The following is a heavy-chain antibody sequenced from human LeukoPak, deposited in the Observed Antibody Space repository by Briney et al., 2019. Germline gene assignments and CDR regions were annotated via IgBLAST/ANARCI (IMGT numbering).Heavy chain of an antibody. J-gene: IGHJ4*02. CDR1: GFTFDDYA. CDR3: AKGRGGQLVSHYYFDY. Sequence: SLRLSCAASGFTFDDYAMHWVRQAPGKGLEWVSGISWNSGSIGYADSVKGRFTISRDNAKNSLYLQMNSLRAEDTALYYCAKGRGGQLVSHYYFDYWGQGTLVTVSS. CDR2: ISWNSGSI. D-gene: IGHD6-13*01. V-gene: IGHV3-9*01.